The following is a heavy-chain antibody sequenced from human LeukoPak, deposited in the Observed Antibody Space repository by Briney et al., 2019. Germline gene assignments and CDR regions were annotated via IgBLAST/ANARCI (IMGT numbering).Heavy chain of an antibody. CDR1: GGSIIGYY. CDR3: ARGYYYDYSGPDFDY. V-gene: IGHV4-59*01. J-gene: IGHJ4*02. CDR2: IYYTGST. Sequence: PSETLSLTCTVSGGSIIGYYWSWIRQPPGKGLEWIGYIYYTGSTNYNPSLKSRVTISIDTSKNQFSLRLTSVTAADTAVYYCARGYYYDYSGPDFDYWGQGTLVTVSS. D-gene: IGHD3-22*01.